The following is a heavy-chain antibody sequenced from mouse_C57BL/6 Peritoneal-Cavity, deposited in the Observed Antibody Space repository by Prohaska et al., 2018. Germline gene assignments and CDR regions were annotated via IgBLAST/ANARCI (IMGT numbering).Heavy chain of an antibody. CDR1: GFTFSSYT. D-gene: IGHD2-4*01. Sequence: EVMLVESGGGLVKPGGSLKLSCAASGFTFSSYTMSWVRHTPEKRLEWVATISGGGGNTYYPDSVKGRFTISRDNAKNTLYLQMSSLRSEDTALYYCARQGLIYYDYDDAMDYWGQGTSVTVSS. CDR2: ISGGGGNT. J-gene: IGHJ4*01. V-gene: IGHV5-9*01. CDR3: ARQGLIYYDYDDAMDY.